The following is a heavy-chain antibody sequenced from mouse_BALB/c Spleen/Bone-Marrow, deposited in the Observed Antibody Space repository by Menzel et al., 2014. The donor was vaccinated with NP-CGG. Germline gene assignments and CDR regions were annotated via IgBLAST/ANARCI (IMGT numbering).Heavy chain of an antibody. CDR2: INPSNGRT. Sequence: QVQLQQSGAELVKPGASVKLSCKASGYTFTNYWTHWVKQRPGQGLEWIGEINPSNGRTNYNEKFKSKATLTVDKSSSTAYMQLSSLTSEDSAVYYCARGFDYWGQGTTLTVSS. CDR1: GYTFTNYW. J-gene: IGHJ2*01. CDR3: ARGFDY. V-gene: IGHV1S81*02.